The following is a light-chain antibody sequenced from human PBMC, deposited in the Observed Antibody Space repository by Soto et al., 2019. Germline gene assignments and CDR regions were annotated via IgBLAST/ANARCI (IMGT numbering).Light chain of an antibody. Sequence: QSVLTQSSSASASLGSSVKLTCTLRSGHSSYIIAWHQQQPGKAARYLMKHEGSGSYNKGSGVPDRFSGSSSGADRYLTISNLQSEDEADYYCETWDSNTRVFGGGTKLTVL. CDR2: HEGSGSY. V-gene: IGLV4-60*03. J-gene: IGLJ2*01. CDR3: ETWDSNTRV. CDR1: SGHSSYI.